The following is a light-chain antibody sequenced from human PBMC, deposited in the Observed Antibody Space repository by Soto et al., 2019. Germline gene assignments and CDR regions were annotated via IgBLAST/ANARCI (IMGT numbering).Light chain of an antibody. J-gene: IGLJ2*01. V-gene: IGLV2-14*01. Sequence: QSALTQSASVSGSPGQSITISCTGTSSDIGGYNYVSWYQQHPDKAPKLMIFEVSNRPSGVSNRFSGSKSGNTASLTISGLLPEDEADYYCSSYTTSGTVAFGGGTKLTVL. CDR3: SSYTTSGTVA. CDR1: SSDIGGYNY. CDR2: EVS.